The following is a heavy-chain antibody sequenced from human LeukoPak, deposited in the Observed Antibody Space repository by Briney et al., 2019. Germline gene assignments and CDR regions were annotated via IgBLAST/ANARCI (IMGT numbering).Heavy chain of an antibody. Sequence: SETLSLTCTVSGGSISGYYWSWIRQPPGKGLEWIGYIYYSGSTNYNPSLKSRVTISVDTSKNQFSLKLSSVTAADTAVYYCARGYQLHRPSYYGMDVWGQGTTVTVSS. CDR1: GGSISGYY. J-gene: IGHJ6*02. V-gene: IGHV4-59*01. D-gene: IGHD2-2*01. CDR2: IYYSGST. CDR3: ARGYQLHRPSYYGMDV.